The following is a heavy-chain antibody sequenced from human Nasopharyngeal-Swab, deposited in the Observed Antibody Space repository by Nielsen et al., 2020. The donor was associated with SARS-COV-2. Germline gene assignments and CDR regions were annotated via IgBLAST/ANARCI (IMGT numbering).Heavy chain of an antibody. CDR2: IIPIFGTA. Sequence: SVKVSCNDSGHTFSSYAISWVRQAPGQGLEWMGGIIPIFGTANYAQKFQGRVTITADESTSTAYMELSSLRSEDTAVYYCARGEGGYGGPMDVWGQGTTVTVSS. V-gene: IGHV1-69*13. CDR3: ARGEGGYGGPMDV. J-gene: IGHJ6*02. D-gene: IGHD5-12*01. CDR1: GHTFSSYA.